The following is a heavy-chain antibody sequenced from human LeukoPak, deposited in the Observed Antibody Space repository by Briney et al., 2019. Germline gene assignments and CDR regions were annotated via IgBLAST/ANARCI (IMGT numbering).Heavy chain of an antibody. CDR3: AKDCPSYGDCHFDY. Sequence: GGSLRLSCAASGFTFNNYAMTWVRQAPGKGLEWVSAISGSGVSTYYADSVKGRFTISRDNSKNTLYLQMNSLRAEDTAVYYCAKDCPSYGDCHFDYWGQGTLVTVSS. J-gene: IGHJ4*02. CDR2: ISGSGVST. CDR1: GFTFNNYA. D-gene: IGHD4-17*01. V-gene: IGHV3-23*01.